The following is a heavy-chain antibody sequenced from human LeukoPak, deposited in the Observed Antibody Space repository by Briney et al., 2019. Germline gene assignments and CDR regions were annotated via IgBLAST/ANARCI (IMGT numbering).Heavy chain of an antibody. V-gene: IGHV4-59*01. CDR2: IYYSGST. CDR1: GGSISSYY. Sequence: SETLSLTCTVSGGSISSYYWSWIRQPPGKRLEWIGHIYYSGSTNYNPSLKSRVTISVDTSKNQFSLKLSSVTAADTAVYYCARGTVTINYFDYWGQGTLVTVSS. CDR3: ARGTVTINYFDY. J-gene: IGHJ4*02. D-gene: IGHD4-11*01.